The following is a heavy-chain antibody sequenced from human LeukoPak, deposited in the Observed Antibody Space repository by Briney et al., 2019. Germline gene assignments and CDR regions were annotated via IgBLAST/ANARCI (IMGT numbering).Heavy chain of an antibody. Sequence: GGSLRLSCAASGFTFGDYAMHWVRQAPGKGLEWVSLISGDGGSTYYADSVKGRFTISRDNSKNSLYLQMNSLRTEGTALYYCAKVGYSNYFDYWGQGTLVTVSS. V-gene: IGHV3-43*02. D-gene: IGHD4-11*01. CDR2: ISGDGGST. CDR1: GFTFGDYA. J-gene: IGHJ4*02. CDR3: AKVGYSNYFDY.